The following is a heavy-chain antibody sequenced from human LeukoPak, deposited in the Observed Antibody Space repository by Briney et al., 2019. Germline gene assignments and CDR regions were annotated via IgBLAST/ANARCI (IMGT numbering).Heavy chain of an antibody. CDR1: GFTFSSYA. CDR2: ISGSGGST. CDR3: AKGSDSSGYYYVPFHY. V-gene: IGHV3-23*01. Sequence: PGGSLRLSCAASGFTFSSYAMSWVRQAPGKGLEWVSTISGSGGSTYYADSVKGRFTISRDNSKTTLYLQMNSLRAEDTAVYYCAKGSDSSGYYYVPFHYWGQGTLVTVSS. J-gene: IGHJ4*02. D-gene: IGHD3-22*01.